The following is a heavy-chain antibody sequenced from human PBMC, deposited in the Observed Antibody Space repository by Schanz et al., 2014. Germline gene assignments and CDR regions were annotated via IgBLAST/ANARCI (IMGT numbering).Heavy chain of an antibody. CDR3: VRVSFADPRLYRGMDRDIDY. J-gene: IGHJ4*02. D-gene: IGHD5-18*01. CDR1: GFTFSSYA. V-gene: IGHV3-23*01. Sequence: EMQLLESGGGLIQPGGSLRLSCAASGFTFSSYAMGWVRQARGKGLEWVSAISGSGGSTYYADSVKGRFTISRDNSKNTLFLQMNSLRAEDTAVYYCVRVSFADPRLYRGMDRDIDYWGQGTLVTVSS. CDR2: ISGSGGST.